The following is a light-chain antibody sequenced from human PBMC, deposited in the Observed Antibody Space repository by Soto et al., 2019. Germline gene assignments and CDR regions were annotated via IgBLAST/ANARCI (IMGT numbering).Light chain of an antibody. CDR2: EVS. CDR3: TSYKSGTTL. Sequence: QSALTQPASVSGSPGQSITISCTGVSSDLGGFESVAWYQQHPGKAPRLMIYEVSNRPPGVSNRFSGSRSGSTASLTISGLQAEDEADYYCTSYKSGTTLFGGGTQLTVL. CDR1: SSDLGGFES. J-gene: IGLJ2*01. V-gene: IGLV2-14*01.